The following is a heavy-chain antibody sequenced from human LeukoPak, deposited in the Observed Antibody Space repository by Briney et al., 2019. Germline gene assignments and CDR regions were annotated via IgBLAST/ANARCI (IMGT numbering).Heavy chain of an antibody. CDR1: GFTFSTHT. CDR2: ITRGSGYT. Sequence: GGSLRLSCAASGFTFSTHTMTWVRQAPGKGLDWVSSITRGSGYTYHADSLKGRFTISRDNAKHSLYLHMNSLRSEDTAVYYCATEAGGIVGARGYFDYWGQGTLVTVSS. CDR3: ATEAGGIVGARGYFDY. J-gene: IGHJ4*02. V-gene: IGHV3-21*04. D-gene: IGHD1-26*01.